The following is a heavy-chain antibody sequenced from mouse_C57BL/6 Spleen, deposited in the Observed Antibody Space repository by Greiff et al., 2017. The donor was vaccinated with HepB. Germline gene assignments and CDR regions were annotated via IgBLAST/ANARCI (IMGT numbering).Heavy chain of an antibody. CDR2: IYPGDGDT. CDR3: ARSRDDYGDFDV. Sequence: QVHVKQSGAELVKPGASVKISCKASGYAFSSYWMNWVKQRPGKGLEWIGQIYPGDGDTNYNGKFKGKATLTADKSSSTAYMQLSSLTSEDSAVYFCARSRDDYGDFDVWGTGTTVTVSS. D-gene: IGHD2-4*01. V-gene: IGHV1-80*01. CDR1: GYAFSSYW. J-gene: IGHJ1*03.